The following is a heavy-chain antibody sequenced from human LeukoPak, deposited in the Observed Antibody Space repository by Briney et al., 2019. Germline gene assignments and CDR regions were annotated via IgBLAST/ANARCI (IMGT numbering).Heavy chain of an antibody. CDR2: IYTSGST. CDR1: GRSISSYY. V-gene: IGHV4-4*07. CDR3: ARGGVVGGYFDY. Sequence: SETLSLTCTVSGRSISSYYWSWIRQPAGKGLEWIGRIYTSGSTNYNPSLKSRVTMSVDTSKNQFSLKLSSVTAADTAVYYCARGGVVGGYFDYWGQGTLVTVSS. J-gene: IGHJ4*02. D-gene: IGHD1-26*01.